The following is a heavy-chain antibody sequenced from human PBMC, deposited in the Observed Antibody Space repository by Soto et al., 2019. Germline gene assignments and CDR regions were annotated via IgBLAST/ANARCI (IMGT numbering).Heavy chain of an antibody. J-gene: IGHJ4*02. V-gene: IGHV4-59*11. Sequence: SETLSLTCTVSGVSITSHYWTWIRQPPGKGLEWIGNIHYSGSTNYSTSLKSRVIISVDTSKNQFSLKLSSVTAADTAVYYCARDRVVTAIRYFDYWGQGTLVTVSS. CDR3: ARDRVVTAIRYFDY. CDR2: IHYSGST. D-gene: IGHD2-21*02. CDR1: GVSITSHY.